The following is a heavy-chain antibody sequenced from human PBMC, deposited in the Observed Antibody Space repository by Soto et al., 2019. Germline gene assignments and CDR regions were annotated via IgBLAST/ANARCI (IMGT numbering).Heavy chain of an antibody. CDR1: GFTFSSYG. V-gene: IGHV3-30*18. CDR2: ISYDGSNK. D-gene: IGHD5-18*01. Sequence: PGGSLRLSCAASGFTFSSYGMHWVRQAPGKGLEWVAVISYDGSNKYYADSVKGRFTISRDNSKNTLYLQMNSLRAEDTAVYYCAKDRLKGYSYGYFFGYWGQGTLVTVSS. CDR3: AKDRLKGYSYGYFFGY. J-gene: IGHJ4*02.